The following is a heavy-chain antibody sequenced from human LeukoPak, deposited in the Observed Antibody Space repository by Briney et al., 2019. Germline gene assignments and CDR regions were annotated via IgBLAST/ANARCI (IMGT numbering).Heavy chain of an antibody. CDR3: TTEVYGSGTFWVPRCYYYGMDV. CDR2: IKSKTDGGTT. D-gene: IGHD3-10*01. J-gene: IGHJ6*02. V-gene: IGHV3-15*01. CDR1: GFTFSNAW. Sequence: GGSLRLSCAASGFTFSNAWMSWVRQAPGKGLEWVGRIKSKTDGGTTDYAAPVKGRFTISRDDSKNTLYLQMNSLKTEDTAVYYCTTEVYGSGTFWVPRCYYYGMDVWGQGTTVTVSS.